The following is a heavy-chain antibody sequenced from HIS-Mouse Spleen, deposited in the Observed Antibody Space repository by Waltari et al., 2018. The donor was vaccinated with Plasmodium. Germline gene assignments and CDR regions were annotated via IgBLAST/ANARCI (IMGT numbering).Heavy chain of an antibody. CDR2: I. J-gene: IGHJ2*01. CDR3: AREDILTGYYNDYWYFDL. Sequence: IYYADSVKGRFTIARDNAKNSLYLQMNSLRAEDTAVYYCAREDILTGYYNDYWYFDLWGRGTLVTVSS. V-gene: IGHV3-21*01. D-gene: IGHD3-9*01.